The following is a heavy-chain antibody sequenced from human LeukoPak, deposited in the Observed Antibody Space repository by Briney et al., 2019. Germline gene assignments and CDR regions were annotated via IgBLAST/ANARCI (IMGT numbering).Heavy chain of an antibody. J-gene: IGHJ4*02. CDR2: INHSGST. CDR3: ARGRAYYYDSSGYRKPQNYFDY. D-gene: IGHD3-22*01. CDR1: GGSFSGYY. V-gene: IGHV4-34*01. Sequence: SETPSLTCAVYGGSFSGYYWSWIRQPPGKGLEWIGEINHSGSTNYNASLKSRVTISVDTSKNQFSLKLSSVTAADTAVYYCARGRAYYYDSSGYRKPQNYFDYWGQGTLVTVSS.